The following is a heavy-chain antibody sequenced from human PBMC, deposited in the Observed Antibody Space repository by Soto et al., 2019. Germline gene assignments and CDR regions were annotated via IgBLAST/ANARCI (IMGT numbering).Heavy chain of an antibody. CDR3: ALTPPIEVAGPGF. D-gene: IGHD6-19*01. V-gene: IGHV4-39*01. CDR2: IHYSGRV. CDR1: GGSISGSHYH. J-gene: IGHJ4*02. Sequence: SSETLSLTCTVSGGSISGSHYHWGWIRQPPGKGLEWIGSIHYSGRVFYKSSLLGRVTISVDTSKNQFSLDLNSVSATDTAVYYCALTPPIEVAGPGFWGQGTLVTVSS.